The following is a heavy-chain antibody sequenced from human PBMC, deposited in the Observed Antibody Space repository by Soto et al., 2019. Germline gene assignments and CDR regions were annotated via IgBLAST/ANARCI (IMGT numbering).Heavy chain of an antibody. CDR2: IYPGDSDT. V-gene: IGHV5-51*01. CDR1: GNSFTTYW. D-gene: IGHD5-18*01. CDR3: ARQGYSNGYDY. Sequence: PGESLKISWEGSGNSFTTYWIAWVRQMPGKGLEWMGIIYPGDSDTRYSPSFQGQVTISADKSISTAYLQWSSLKASDTAMYYCARQGYSNGYDYWGQGTQVTVSS. J-gene: IGHJ4*02.